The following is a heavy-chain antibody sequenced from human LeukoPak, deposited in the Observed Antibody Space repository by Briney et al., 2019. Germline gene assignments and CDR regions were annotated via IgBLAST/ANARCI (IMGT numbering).Heavy chain of an antibody. Sequence: GGSLRLSCAASAFTFSSYGMHWVRQAPGKGLEWVAFIRYDGSNKYYADSVKGRFTISRDNSKNTLYLQMNSLRAEDTAVYYCAKDVLLKSLRYFDWLGIDYWGQGTLVTVSS. D-gene: IGHD3-9*01. CDR2: IRYDGSNK. V-gene: IGHV3-30*02. CDR1: AFTFSSYG. J-gene: IGHJ4*02. CDR3: AKDVLLKSLRYFDWLGIDY.